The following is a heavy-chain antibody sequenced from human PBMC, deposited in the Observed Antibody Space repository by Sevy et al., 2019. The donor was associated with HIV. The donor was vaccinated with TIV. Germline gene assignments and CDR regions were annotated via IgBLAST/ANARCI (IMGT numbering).Heavy chain of an antibody. CDR1: GYSISSGYY. CDR3: ARVGYGDYKIDY. Sequence: SETLSLTCAVSGYSISSGYYWGWIRQPPGKGLEWIGSSYHSGSTYYNPSLKSRVTISVDTSKNQFSLSLSSVTAADTAVYYWARVGYGDYKIDYWGQGTLVTVSS. V-gene: IGHV4-38-2*01. CDR2: SYHSGST. J-gene: IGHJ4*02. D-gene: IGHD4-17*01.